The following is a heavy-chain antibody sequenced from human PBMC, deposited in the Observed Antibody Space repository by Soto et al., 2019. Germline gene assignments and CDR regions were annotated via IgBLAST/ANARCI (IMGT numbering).Heavy chain of an antibody. CDR3: ASSLLTPFDY. D-gene: IGHD7-27*01. J-gene: IGHJ4*02. CDR2: INGGGSST. V-gene: IGHV3-74*01. Sequence: GGFLILSCAASGFTFSSYSMSWVRQAPGKGLEWVSGINGGGSSTSFADSVKGRFTISRDNAKNTLYLQMNSLRAEDTAVYYCASSLLTPFDYWGQGTLVTVSS. CDR1: GFTFSSYS.